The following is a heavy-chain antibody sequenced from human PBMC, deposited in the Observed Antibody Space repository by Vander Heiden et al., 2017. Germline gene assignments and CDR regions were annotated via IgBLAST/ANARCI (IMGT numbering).Heavy chain of an antibody. J-gene: IGHJ3*02. D-gene: IGHD2-8*02. V-gene: IGHV1-46*01. CDR2: INPSGGST. CDR1: VYSFTSNH. CDR3: ARAWSLTTFDI. Sequence: HAQLVQSGAELNKPGASVTLSCKASVYSFTSNHLLRIRQAPGQGLEWMAMINPSGGSTSYAEKFRGRVSLTSDTSTSTVSMEISSLRSDDTAVYFCARAWSLTTFDIWGQGTMVTVFS.